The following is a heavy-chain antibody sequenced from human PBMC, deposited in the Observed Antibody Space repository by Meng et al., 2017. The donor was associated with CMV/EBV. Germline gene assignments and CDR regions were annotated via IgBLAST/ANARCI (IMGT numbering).Heavy chain of an antibody. Sequence: ASVKVSCKASGYTFTGYYMHWVRQAPGQGLEWMGWINPNSGGTNYAQKFQGRVTMTRDTSISTAYMELSRLRSDDTAVYYCASRRGIDRIAARRGWFDPWGQGTLVPSPQ. J-gene: IGHJ5*02. D-gene: IGHD6-6*01. CDR1: GYTFTGYY. V-gene: IGHV1-2*02. CDR3: ASRRGIDRIAARRGWFDP. CDR2: INPNSGGT.